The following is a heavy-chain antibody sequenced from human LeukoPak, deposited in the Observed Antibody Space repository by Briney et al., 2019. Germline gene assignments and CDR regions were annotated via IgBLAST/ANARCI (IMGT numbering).Heavy chain of an antibody. CDR3: ASRGDGYTRVDYGMDV. V-gene: IGHV3-48*04. Sequence: PGGSLRLSCAASGFSFSSYGMNWVRQAPGKGLEWVSYISSSGSTIYYADSVKGRFTISRDNAKNSLYLQMNSLRAEDTAVYYCASRGDGYTRVDYGMDVWGQGTTVTVSS. J-gene: IGHJ6*02. D-gene: IGHD2-21*01. CDR2: ISSSGSTI. CDR1: GFSFSSYG.